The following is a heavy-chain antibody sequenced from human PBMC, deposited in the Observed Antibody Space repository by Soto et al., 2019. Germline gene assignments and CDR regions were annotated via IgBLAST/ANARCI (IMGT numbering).Heavy chain of an antibody. CDR2: INHSGST. D-gene: IGHD2-2*01. V-gene: IGHV4-34*01. CDR1: GGSFSGYY. CDR3: ARLGYCSSTSCYEDHNSDY. Sequence: SETLSLTCAVYGGSFSGYYWSWIRQPPGKGLEWIGEINHSGSTDYNPSLKSRVTISVDTSKNQFSLKLSSVTAADTAVYYCARLGYCSSTSCYEDHNSDYWGQGTLVTVSS. J-gene: IGHJ4*02.